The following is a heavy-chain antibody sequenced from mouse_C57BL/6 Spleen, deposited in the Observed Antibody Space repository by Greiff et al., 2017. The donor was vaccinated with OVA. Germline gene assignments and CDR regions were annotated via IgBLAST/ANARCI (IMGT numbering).Heavy chain of an antibody. CDR2: ISSGSSTI. J-gene: IGHJ2*01. Sequence: EVKLVESGGGLVKPGGSLKLSCAASGFTFSDYGMHWVRQAPEKGLEWVAYISSGSSTIYYADTVKGRFTISRDNAKNTLFLQMTSLRSEDTAMYYCARQFITTVVAHFDYWGQGTTLTVSS. D-gene: IGHD1-1*01. V-gene: IGHV5-17*01. CDR3: ARQFITTVVAHFDY. CDR1: GFTFSDYG.